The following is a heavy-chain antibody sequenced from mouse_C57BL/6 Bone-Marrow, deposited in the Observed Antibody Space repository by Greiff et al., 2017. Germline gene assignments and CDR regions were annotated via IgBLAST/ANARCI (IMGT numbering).Heavy chain of an antibody. D-gene: IGHD2-12*01. V-gene: IGHV1-64*01. J-gene: IGHJ1*03. CDR1: GYTFTSYW. CDR3: ARYYRYFDV. CDR2: IHPKSGST. Sequence: QVQLKQSGAELVKPGASVKLSCKASGYTFTSYWMHWVKQRPGQGLEWIGMIHPKSGSTNYNEKFKSKATLTVDKSSSTAYMQLSSLTSEDSAVFYCARYYRYFDVWGTGTTVTVSS.